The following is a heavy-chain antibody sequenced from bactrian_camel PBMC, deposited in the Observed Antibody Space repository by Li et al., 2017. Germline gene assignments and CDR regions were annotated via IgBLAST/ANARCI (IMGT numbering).Heavy chain of an antibody. V-gene: IGHV3S40*01. J-gene: IGHJ4*01. Sequence: DVQLVESGGGSVQAGGSLNLSCVASGYVFGSCGMGWYRQAPGKGLEWVSGIDRSSSNTYYADSVKGRFTISRDNAKNTLYLQMNNLEPEDTAVYYCAARSSGHYSTCQPHEYNYWGQGTQVTVS. D-gene: IGHD2*01. CDR2: IDRSSSNT. CDR3: AARSSGHYSTCQPHEYNY. CDR1: GYVFGSCG.